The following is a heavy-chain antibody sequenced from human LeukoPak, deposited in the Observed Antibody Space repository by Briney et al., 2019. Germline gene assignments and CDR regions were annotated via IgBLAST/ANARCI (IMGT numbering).Heavy chain of an antibody. D-gene: IGHD2-15*01. V-gene: IGHV4-59*01. CDR2: TYYSGST. J-gene: IGHJ4*02. CDR1: GGSISGYY. Sequence: SETLSLTCTVSGGSISGYYGSWIRQPPGKGLEWIGYTYYSGSTNYNPSLKSRVTISVDTSKNQFSLKLSSVTAADTAVYYCARDPVGYCSGGSCYPPGYFDYWGQGTLVTVSS. CDR3: ARDPVGYCSGGSCYPPGYFDY.